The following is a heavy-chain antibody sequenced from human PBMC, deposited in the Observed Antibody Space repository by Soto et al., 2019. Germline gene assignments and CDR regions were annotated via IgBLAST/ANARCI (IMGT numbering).Heavy chain of an antibody. V-gene: IGHV4-4*02. CDR2: IYHSGST. J-gene: IGHJ4*02. Sequence: QVQLQESGPGLVKPSRTLSLTCAVSGGSISSSNWWSWVRQPPGKGLEWIGEIYHSGSTNYNPSLKSRVSISVDKSKNQVSLKLSSVTAADTAVYYCAGVVVAGTRVDYWGEGTLVIVSS. D-gene: IGHD6-19*01. CDR1: GGSISSSNW. CDR3: AGVVVAGTRVDY.